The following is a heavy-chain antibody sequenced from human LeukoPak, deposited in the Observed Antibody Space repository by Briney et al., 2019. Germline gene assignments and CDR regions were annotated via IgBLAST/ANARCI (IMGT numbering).Heavy chain of an antibody. J-gene: IGHJ4*02. Sequence: SETLSLTCTVSGGSISSGGYYWSWIRQHPGKGLEWIGYIYYSGSTYYNPSLKSRVTISVDTSKNQFSLKLSSVTAADTAVYYCARTDSRASIDYWGQGTLVTVSS. D-gene: IGHD3-22*01. CDR2: IYYSGST. CDR1: GGSISSGGYY. V-gene: IGHV4-31*03. CDR3: ARTDSRASIDY.